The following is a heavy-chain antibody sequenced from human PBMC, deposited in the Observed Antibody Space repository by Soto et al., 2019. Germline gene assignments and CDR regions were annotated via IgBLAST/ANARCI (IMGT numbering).Heavy chain of an antibody. CDR2: INSDGSST. V-gene: IGHV3-74*01. J-gene: IGHJ3*02. Sequence: LRLSCAASGFTFSSYWMHWVRQAPGKGLVWVSRINSDGSSTSYADSVKGRFTISRDNAKNTLYLQMNSLRAEDTAVYYCARDHAPTPDYYDSGVAFDIWGQATMLTVSS. CDR3: ARDHAPTPDYYDSGVAFDI. CDR1: GFTFSSYW. D-gene: IGHD3-22*01.